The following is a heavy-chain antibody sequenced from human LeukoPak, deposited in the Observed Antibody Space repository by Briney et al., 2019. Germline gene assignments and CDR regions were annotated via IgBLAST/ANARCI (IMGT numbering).Heavy chain of an antibody. V-gene: IGHV3-30*18. CDR1: GFTFSSYG. CDR2: ISYDGSNK. Sequence: GGSLRLSCAASGFTFSSYGMHWVRQAPGKGLEWVAVISYDGSNKYYADSVKGRFTISRDNSKSALYLQMNSLRAEDTAVYYCAKDGTHSFDYWGQGTPVTVSS. CDR3: AKDGTHSFDY. J-gene: IGHJ4*02.